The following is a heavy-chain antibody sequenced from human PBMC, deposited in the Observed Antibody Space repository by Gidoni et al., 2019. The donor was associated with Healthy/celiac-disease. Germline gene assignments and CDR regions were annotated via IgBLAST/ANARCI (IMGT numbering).Heavy chain of an antibody. CDR2: ISYDGSNK. V-gene: IGHV3-30*18. D-gene: IGHD5-12*01. Sequence: AASGFTFSSYGMHWVRQAPGKGLEWVAVISYDGSNKYYADSVKGRFTISRDNSKNTLYLQMNSLRAEDTAVYYCAKSSRRDGYNYRYFNYWGQGTLVTVSS. CDR1: GFTFSSYG. J-gene: IGHJ4*02. CDR3: AKSSRRDGYNYRYFNY.